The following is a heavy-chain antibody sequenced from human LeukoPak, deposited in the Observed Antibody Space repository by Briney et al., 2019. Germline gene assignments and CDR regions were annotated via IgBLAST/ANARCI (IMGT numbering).Heavy chain of an antibody. D-gene: IGHD1-26*01. CDR2: ISSNGGST. J-gene: IGHJ4*02. CDR1: GFTFSSYA. Sequence: GGSLRLSCSASGFTFSSYAMHWVRQAPGKGLEYVSAISSNGGSTYYADSVKGRFTISRDNSKNTLYLQMSSLRAEDTAVYYRARGGDIGGSYTVDYWGQGTLVTVSS. CDR3: ARGGDIGGSYTVDY. V-gene: IGHV3-64D*09.